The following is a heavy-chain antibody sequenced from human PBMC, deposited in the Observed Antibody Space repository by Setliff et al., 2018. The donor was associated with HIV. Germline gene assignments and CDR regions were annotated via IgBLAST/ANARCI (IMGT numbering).Heavy chain of an antibody. V-gene: IGHV3-21*01. CDR3: ARDRYSGSSTDY. Sequence: KPGGSLRLSCAASGFTFSSYWMSWVRQAPGKGLQWVSTLSGNGGSTYYADSVKGRFTISRDNVMNSLYLQMNSLRAEDTAVYYCARDRYSGSSTDYWGQGTLVTVSS. D-gene: IGHD1-26*01. J-gene: IGHJ4*02. CDR1: GFTFSSYW. CDR2: LSGNGGST.